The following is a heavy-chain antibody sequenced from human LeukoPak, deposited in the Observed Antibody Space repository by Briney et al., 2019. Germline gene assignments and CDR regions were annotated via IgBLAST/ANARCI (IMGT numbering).Heavy chain of an antibody. V-gene: IGHV3-33*06. J-gene: IGHJ4*02. D-gene: IGHD5-24*01. Sequence: GGSLRLSCAASGFTFSSYGMHWVRQAPGKGLEWVAVIWYDGSNKYYADSVKGRFTISRDNSKNTLYLQMNSLRAEDTAVYYCANGPRDGYDFDYWGQGTLVTVSS. CDR3: ANGPRDGYDFDY. CDR2: IWYDGSNK. CDR1: GFTFSSYG.